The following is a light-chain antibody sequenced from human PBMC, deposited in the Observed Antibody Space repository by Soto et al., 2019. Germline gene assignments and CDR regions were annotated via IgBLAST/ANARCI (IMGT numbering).Light chain of an antibody. Sequence: QSVLTQPPSASGTPGQRVTISCSGSSSNIGRNYVYWYQQLPGTAPKLLIYKDNQRPSGVPDRFSGSKSDTSASLAISGLRSEDEADYYCAAWDDTLSALVFGGGTKLTVL. V-gene: IGLV1-47*01. CDR1: SSNIGRNY. J-gene: IGLJ3*02. CDR3: AAWDDTLSALV. CDR2: KDN.